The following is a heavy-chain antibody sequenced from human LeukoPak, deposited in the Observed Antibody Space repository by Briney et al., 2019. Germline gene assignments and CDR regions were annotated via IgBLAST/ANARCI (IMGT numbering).Heavy chain of an antibody. J-gene: IGHJ4*02. V-gene: IGHV1-8*03. CDR3: ARYYIEGRCFDY. D-gene: IGHD3-10*01. CDR2: MNPNSGNT. CDR1: GYTFTSYD. Sequence: ASVTVSCKGSGYTFTSYDINGVRQAAGQGVEGMGWMNPNSGNTDYAQRFQGRVTINRNTYIRKAYMELSRLRSDDTAMYYCARYYIEGRCFDYWGQGTLVTVSS.